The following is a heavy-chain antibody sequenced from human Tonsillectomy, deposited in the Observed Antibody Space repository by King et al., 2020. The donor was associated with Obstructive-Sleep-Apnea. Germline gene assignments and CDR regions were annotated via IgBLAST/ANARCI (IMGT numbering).Heavy chain of an antibody. D-gene: IGHD2-8*02. CDR2: IRGSGGTT. CDR1: GFTFNNYA. V-gene: IGHV3-23*04. J-gene: IGHJ4*02. Sequence: VQLVQSGGGLVQPGGSLRLSCAASGFTFNNYAMSWVRHAPGKGLEWVSAIRGSGGTTYYADSVRGRFTISRDNSKNTLHLQMNSLRADDTAVYYCAKDLGTEGFDYWGQGTLVTVSS. CDR3: AKDLGTEGFDY.